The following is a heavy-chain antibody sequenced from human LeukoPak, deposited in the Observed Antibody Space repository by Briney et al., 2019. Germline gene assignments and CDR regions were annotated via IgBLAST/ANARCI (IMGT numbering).Heavy chain of an antibody. J-gene: IGHJ5*02. CDR3: ARSDWFDP. Sequence: PGGSLRLSCAASGFTFSRYWMSWVRQAPGKGLVWVSRINGDVTTTTYADSVKGRFTISRDNAKNTLYLQMNSLRAEDTAIYYCARSDWFDPWGQGPLVTVSS. V-gene: IGHV3-74*01. CDR1: GFTFSRYW. CDR2: INGDVTTT.